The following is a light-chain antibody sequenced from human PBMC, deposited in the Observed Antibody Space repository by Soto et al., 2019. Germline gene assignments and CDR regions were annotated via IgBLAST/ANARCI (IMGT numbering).Light chain of an antibody. J-gene: IGKJ4*01. CDR1: QDISNY. CDR3: QQYDNLPLT. Sequence: DIQMTQSPSSLSASVGDRVTITCQASQDISNYLNWYQQKLGKAPKLLIYAASNLETGVPSRFSGSGSETDFTFTISSLQPEDFATYYCQQYDNLPLTFGGGTRVEIK. CDR2: AAS. V-gene: IGKV1-33*01.